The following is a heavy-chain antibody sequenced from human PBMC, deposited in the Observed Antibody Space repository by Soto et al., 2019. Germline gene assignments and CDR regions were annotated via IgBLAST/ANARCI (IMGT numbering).Heavy chain of an antibody. D-gene: IGHD5-18*01. V-gene: IGHV5-51*01. Sequence: GASLKISCKGSGYSFTSYWIGRVRQMPGKGLEWMGIIYPGDSDTRYSPSFQGQVTISADKSISTAYLQWSSLKASDTAMYYCARHGGDTAMVRAFDIWGQGTMVTVSS. CDR2: IYPGDSDT. CDR1: GYSFTSYW. J-gene: IGHJ3*02. CDR3: ARHGGDTAMVRAFDI.